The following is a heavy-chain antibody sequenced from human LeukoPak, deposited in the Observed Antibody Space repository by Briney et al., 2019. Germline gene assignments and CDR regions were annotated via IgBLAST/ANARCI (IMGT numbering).Heavy chain of an antibody. Sequence: PSETLSLTCTVSDGSISSGGYYWSWIRQHPGKGLEWIGYIYHSGTTNYNPSLNSRVTMLIDASKNQISLKLSSVTAADTAVYYCVRVIRSWFDTWGQGTLVTVSS. CDR3: VRVIRSWFDT. J-gene: IGHJ5*02. CDR2: IYHSGTT. CDR1: DGSISSGGYY. V-gene: IGHV4-61*08.